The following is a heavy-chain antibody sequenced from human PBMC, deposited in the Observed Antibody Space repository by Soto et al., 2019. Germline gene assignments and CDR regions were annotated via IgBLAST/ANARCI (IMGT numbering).Heavy chain of an antibody. J-gene: IGHJ4*02. D-gene: IGHD3-16*01. V-gene: IGHV1-2*02. CDR1: GYSFTGHY. CDR3: AGTLRLGPPVDH. Sequence: QVQLVQSGAEEKKPGASVKVSCKASGYSFTGHYMYWVRQAPGQGLEWMGWINPNTGRATYAQKFQGRVTMTTDTPSSKGYMELNRLRSDHQGVYYCAGTLRLGPPVDHWGQGTLVTVSS. CDR2: INPNTGRA.